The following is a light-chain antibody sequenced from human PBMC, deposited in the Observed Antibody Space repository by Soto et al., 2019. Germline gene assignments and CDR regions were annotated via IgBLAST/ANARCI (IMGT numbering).Light chain of an antibody. CDR1: QSISSW. V-gene: IGKV1-5*03. CDR2: KAS. J-gene: IGKJ1*01. Sequence: DIQMTQPPSTLSASVGDRVTITCRASQSISSWLAWYQQKPGKAPNLLIHKASTLESGVPSRFSGSGSGTEFTLTISSLQPDDFATYYCQQYNSYWTFGQGTKVEIK. CDR3: QQYNSYWT.